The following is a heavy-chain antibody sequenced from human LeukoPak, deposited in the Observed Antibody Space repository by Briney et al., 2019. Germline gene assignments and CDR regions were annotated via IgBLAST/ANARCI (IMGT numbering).Heavy chain of an antibody. Sequence: GGSLRLSCAASGFTFSSYGMHWVRQAPGKGLEWVAVISYDGSNKYYADSVKGRFTISRDNSKNTLYLQMNSPRAEDTAVYYCARVLWFGEPNFDYWGQGTLVTVSS. CDR3: ARVLWFGEPNFDY. CDR2: ISYDGSNK. J-gene: IGHJ4*02. V-gene: IGHV3-30*03. D-gene: IGHD3-10*01. CDR1: GFTFSSYG.